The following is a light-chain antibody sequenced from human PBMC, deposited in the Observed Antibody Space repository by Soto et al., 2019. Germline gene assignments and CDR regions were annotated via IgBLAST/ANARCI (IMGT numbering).Light chain of an antibody. J-gene: IGKJ5*01. Sequence: EIELTQSPVTLSLSPGERATLSCRASQSVSSSSLAWYQQKPGQAPRLLIYGASSRATGIRDRFSGSGSGTDFTLTISRLEPEDFAVYYCQQYGSSPPITFGQGTRLEIK. CDR1: QSVSSSS. CDR3: QQYGSSPPIT. CDR2: GAS. V-gene: IGKV3-20*01.